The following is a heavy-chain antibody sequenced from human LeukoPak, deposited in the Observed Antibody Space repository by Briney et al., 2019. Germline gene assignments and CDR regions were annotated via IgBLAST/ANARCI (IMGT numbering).Heavy chain of an antibody. CDR3: AKIRPPAYDI. Sequence: GGSLRLSCAASGFTFSSYAMNWVRQAPGKGLEWVSVISGSDGSTYYADSVKGRFTISRDNSKNTLYLQMNSLRAEDTAVYYCAKIRPPAYDIWGQGTMVTVSS. CDR1: GFTFSSYA. CDR2: ISGSDGST. D-gene: IGHD3-3*02. V-gene: IGHV3-23*01. J-gene: IGHJ3*02.